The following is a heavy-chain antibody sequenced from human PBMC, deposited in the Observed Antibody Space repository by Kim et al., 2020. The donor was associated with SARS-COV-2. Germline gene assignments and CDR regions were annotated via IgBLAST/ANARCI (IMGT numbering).Heavy chain of an antibody. Sequence: GESLKISCKGSGYSFTSYWIGWVRQMPGKGLEWMGIIYPGDSDTRYSPSFQGQVTISVDKSISTAYLQWSSLKASDTAMYYCARLGSSSSSRYYYYGMDVWGQGTTVTVSS. CDR2: IYPGDSDT. D-gene: IGHD6-6*01. J-gene: IGHJ6*02. CDR3: ARLGSSSSSRYYYYGMDV. V-gene: IGHV5-51*01. CDR1: GYSFTSYW.